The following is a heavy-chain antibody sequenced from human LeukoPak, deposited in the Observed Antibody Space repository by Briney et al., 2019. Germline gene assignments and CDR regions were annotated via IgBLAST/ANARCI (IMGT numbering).Heavy chain of an antibody. V-gene: IGHV4-34*01. Sequence: SETLSLTCAVYGGSFSGYYWSWIRQPPGKGLEWIGEINHSGSTNYNPSLKSRVTISVDTSKNQFSLKLSSVTAADTAVYYCARGVDSSGWTPRYYYYGMDVWSQGTTVTVSS. CDR1: GGSFSGYY. D-gene: IGHD6-19*01. CDR3: ARGVDSSGWTPRYYYYGMDV. CDR2: INHSGST. J-gene: IGHJ6*02.